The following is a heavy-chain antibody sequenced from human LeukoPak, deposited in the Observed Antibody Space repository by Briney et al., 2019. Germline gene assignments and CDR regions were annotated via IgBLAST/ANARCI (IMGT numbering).Heavy chain of an antibody. CDR1: GFTFDDYA. D-gene: IGHD3-3*01. CDR2: ISWNSGSI. CDR3: AKDIWSGPNGFDY. J-gene: IGHJ4*02. Sequence: GGSLRLSCAASGFTFDDYAMHWVRQAPGKGLEWVSGISWNSGSIAYADSVKGRFTISRDNAKNSLYLQMNSLRAEDTALYYCAKDIWSGPNGFDYWGQGTLVTVSS. V-gene: IGHV3-9*01.